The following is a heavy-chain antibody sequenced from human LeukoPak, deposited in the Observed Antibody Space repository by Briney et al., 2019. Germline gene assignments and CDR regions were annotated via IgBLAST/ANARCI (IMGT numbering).Heavy chain of an antibody. CDR2: IYYSGST. CDR3: ARLGYYYDSSGYPADY. D-gene: IGHD3-22*01. Sequence: SETLSLTCTVSGGSISSSSYYWGWIRQPPGKGLEWIGSIYYSGSTYYNPSLKSRVTISVDTSKNQFSLKRSSVTAADTAVYYCARLGYYYDSSGYPADYWGQGTLVTVSS. CDR1: GGSISSSSYY. J-gene: IGHJ4*02. V-gene: IGHV4-39*01.